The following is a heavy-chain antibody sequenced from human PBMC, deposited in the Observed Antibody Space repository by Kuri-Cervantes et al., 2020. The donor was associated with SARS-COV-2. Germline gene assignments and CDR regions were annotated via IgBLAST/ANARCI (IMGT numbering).Heavy chain of an antibody. V-gene: IGHV3-21*01. J-gene: IGHJ6*03. CDR2: ISSSSSYI. CDR1: GFTFSSYS. Sequence: GGSLRLSCAASGFTFSSYSMNWVRQAPGKGLEWVSSISSSSSYIYYADSVKGRFTISRDNAKNSLYLQMNSLRAEDTAVYYCARIQETTIFGVVIHLYYYMDVWGKGTTVTVSS. CDR3: ARIQETTIFGVVIHLYYYMDV. D-gene: IGHD3-3*01.